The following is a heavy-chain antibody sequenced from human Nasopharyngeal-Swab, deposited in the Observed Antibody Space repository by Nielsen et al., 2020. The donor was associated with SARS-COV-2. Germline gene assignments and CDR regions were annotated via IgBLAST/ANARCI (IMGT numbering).Heavy chain of an antibody. D-gene: IGHD6-19*01. CDR2: IYTSGST. J-gene: IGHJ6*02. CDR3: ARDGYSSGWYPHYYYYYGMDV. V-gene: IGHV4-4*07. CDR1: CGPISSYY. Sequence: SETLSLTCTVSCGPISSYYWSWIRQPAGKGLEWIGRIYTSGSTNYNPSLKSRVTMPVDTSKNQFSLKLSTVTAADTAVYYCARDGYSSGWYPHYYYYYGMDVWGQGTTVTVSS.